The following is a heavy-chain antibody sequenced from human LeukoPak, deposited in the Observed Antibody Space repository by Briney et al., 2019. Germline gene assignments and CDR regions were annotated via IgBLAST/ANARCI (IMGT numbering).Heavy chain of an antibody. V-gene: IGHV3-21*01. Sequence: GGSLRLSCEVSGFPFTLYNMNWVRQAPGKGLEWVSPISSSSSYIYYADSVKGRFTISRDNAKNSLYLQMNSLRAEDTAVYYCARAIRVRGVIPIDYWGQGTLVTVSS. J-gene: IGHJ4*02. D-gene: IGHD3-10*01. CDR2: ISSSSSYI. CDR3: ARAIRVRGVIPIDY. CDR1: GFPFTLYN.